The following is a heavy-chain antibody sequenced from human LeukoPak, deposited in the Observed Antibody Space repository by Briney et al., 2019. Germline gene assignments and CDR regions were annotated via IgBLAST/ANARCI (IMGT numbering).Heavy chain of an antibody. V-gene: IGHV3-33*06. CDR2: IWYDGSNK. D-gene: IGHD6-6*01. J-gene: IGHJ4*02. Sequence: GGSLRLSCAASGFTFSSYGMHWVRQAPGKGLEWVAVIWYDGSNKYYADSVKGRFTISRDNSKNTLYLQMNSLRAEDTAIYYCAKKVGLVSAPLYYFDLWGQGTLVTVSS. CDR3: AKKVGLVSAPLYYFDL. CDR1: GFTFSSYG.